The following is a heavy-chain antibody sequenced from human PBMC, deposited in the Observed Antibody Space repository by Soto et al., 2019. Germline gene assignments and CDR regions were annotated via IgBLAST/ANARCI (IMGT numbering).Heavy chain of an antibody. CDR1: GYTFTDYD. D-gene: IGHD3-16*01. Sequence: QVQLMQSGAEVRKPGASVKVSCRASGYTFTDYDINWVRQATGQGLEWLGWMTPNSGNTVYALKFQGRVTLTRDISRSTAYMELSSLTSEDTAVYYCARNLYNTGDFDHWGQGTLVTVSS. CDR2: MTPNSGNT. V-gene: IGHV1-8*02. CDR3: ARNLYNTGDFDH. J-gene: IGHJ5*02.